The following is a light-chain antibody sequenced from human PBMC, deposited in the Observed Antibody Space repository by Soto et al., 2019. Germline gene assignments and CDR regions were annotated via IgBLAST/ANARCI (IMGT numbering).Light chain of an antibody. Sequence: DIQMTQSPSSLSASVGDRVTITCQASQDISNHLNWYQQTSGKAPKLLIYGAYNLETEVPSRFTGNQSRTHVTITITSLQPEDVATYFCQQCGNLPPTFGGGTKVEI. CDR3: QQCGNLPPT. J-gene: IGKJ4*01. CDR1: QDISNH. V-gene: IGKV1-33*01. CDR2: GAY.